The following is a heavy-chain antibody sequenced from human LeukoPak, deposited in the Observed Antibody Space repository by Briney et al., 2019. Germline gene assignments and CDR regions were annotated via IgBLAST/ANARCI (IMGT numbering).Heavy chain of an antibody. V-gene: IGHV1-24*01. CDR1: GYTLTELS. CDR3: ATHNYYDSSGYYSTFDY. Sequence: GASVKVSCKVSGYTLTELSMHWVRQAPGKGLEWMGGFDPEDGETIYAQKFQGRVTMSEDTSTDTAYMELSSLRSEDTAVYYCATHNYYDSSGYYSTFDYWGQGTLVTVSS. CDR2: FDPEDGET. J-gene: IGHJ4*02. D-gene: IGHD3-22*01.